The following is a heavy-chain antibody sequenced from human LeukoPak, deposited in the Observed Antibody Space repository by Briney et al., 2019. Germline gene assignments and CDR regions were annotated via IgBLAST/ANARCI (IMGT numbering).Heavy chain of an antibody. D-gene: IGHD3-22*01. J-gene: IGHJ4*02. V-gene: IGHV3-48*01. CDR3: ARETYYYDSSGYCYPGGFGY. Sequence: PGGSLRLSCAASGFTFSSYSMNWVRQAPGKGLEWVSYISSRSRTIYYTDSVKGRFTMSRDNAKNSLYLQMNSLRAEDTAVYYCARETYYYDSSGYCYPGGFGYWGQGTLVTVSS. CDR1: GFTFSSYS. CDR2: ISSRSRTI.